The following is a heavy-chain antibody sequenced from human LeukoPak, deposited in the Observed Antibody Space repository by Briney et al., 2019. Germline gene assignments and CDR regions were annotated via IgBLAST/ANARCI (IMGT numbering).Heavy chain of an antibody. Sequence: SETLSLTCTVSGGSISSYYWSWIRQPPGKGLEWIGYICYSGSTNYNPSLKSRVTISVDTSKNQFSLKLTSVTAADTAVYYCARTMEGYCSGGSCYQYSYYMDVWGKGTTVTVSS. CDR2: ICYSGST. CDR3: ARTMEGYCSGGSCYQYSYYMDV. J-gene: IGHJ6*03. D-gene: IGHD2-15*01. CDR1: GGSISSYY. V-gene: IGHV4-59*01.